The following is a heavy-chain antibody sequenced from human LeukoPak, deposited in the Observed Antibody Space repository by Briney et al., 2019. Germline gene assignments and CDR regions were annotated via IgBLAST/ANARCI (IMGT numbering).Heavy chain of an antibody. Sequence: QSGGSLRLSCAASGFTFSSYAMSWVRQAPGKGLEWVSAISGSGGSTYYADSVKGRFTISRDNSKNTLYLQMNSLRAEDTAVYYCAKDLGYDILTGYPVDYWGQGTLVTVSS. V-gene: IGHV3-23*01. CDR2: ISGSGGST. J-gene: IGHJ4*02. D-gene: IGHD3-9*01. CDR1: GFTFSSYA. CDR3: AKDLGYDILTGYPVDY.